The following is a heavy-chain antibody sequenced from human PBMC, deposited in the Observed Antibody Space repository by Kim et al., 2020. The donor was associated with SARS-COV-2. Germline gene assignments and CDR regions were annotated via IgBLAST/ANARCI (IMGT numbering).Heavy chain of an antibody. Sequence: SETLSLTCTVSGGSISSGGYYWSWIRQHPGKGLEWIGYIYYSGSTYYNPSLKSRVTISVDTSKNQFSLKLSSVTAADTAVYYCARGGSIAKLRGGFDPWGQGTLVTVSS. V-gene: IGHV4-31*03. CDR3: ARGGSIAKLRGGFDP. CDR2: IYYSGST. J-gene: IGHJ5*02. CDR1: GGSISSGGYY. D-gene: IGHD6-6*01.